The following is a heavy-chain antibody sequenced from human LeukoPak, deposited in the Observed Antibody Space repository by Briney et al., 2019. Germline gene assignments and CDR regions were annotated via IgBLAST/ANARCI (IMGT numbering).Heavy chain of an antibody. CDR1: GFMFSNYG. V-gene: IGHV3-23*01. D-gene: IGHD2-21*02. J-gene: IGHJ4*02. CDR3: AKDRLLNCRGDCYIFDY. CDR2: ISVSGSFT. Sequence: GGSLRLSCAASGFMFSNYGVSWVRQAPGKGLEWVSSISVSGSFTYYADSVKGRFSISRDNSKNTLYLQVNGLRTEDTAVYYCAKDRLLNCRGDCYIFDYWGQGTVVTVSS.